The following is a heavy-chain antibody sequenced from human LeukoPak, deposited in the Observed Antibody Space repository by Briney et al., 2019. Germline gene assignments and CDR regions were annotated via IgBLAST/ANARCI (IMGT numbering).Heavy chain of an antibody. J-gene: IGHJ4*01. CDR1: GGTFSSYA. Sequence: ASVKVSCKASGGTFSSYAISWVRQAPGQGLEWMGWITAYNGNRLYAQRFQGRITLTTDTSTSTSYMELRSLEYDDTAIYYCARDNDKVVDHWGQGTLVTVSS. D-gene: IGHD1-1*01. CDR2: ITAYNGNR. CDR3: ARDNDKVVDH. V-gene: IGHV1-18*01.